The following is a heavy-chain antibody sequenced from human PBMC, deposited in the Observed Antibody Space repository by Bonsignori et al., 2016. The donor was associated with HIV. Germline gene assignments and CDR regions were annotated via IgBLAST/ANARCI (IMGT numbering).Heavy chain of an antibody. Sequence: QVQLVQSGAEVKKPGSSVKVSCKASGGTFSSYALSWVRQAPGQGLEWMGGIIPILGIANYAQKFQGRVTITAAESTSTAYMDLSSLRSEDTAVYYCARGTPLVGAGFDYWGQGTLVTVSS. CDR2: IIPILGIA. V-gene: IGHV1-69*04. J-gene: IGHJ4*02. D-gene: IGHD1-26*01. CDR1: GGTFSSYA. CDR3: ARGTPLVGAGFDY.